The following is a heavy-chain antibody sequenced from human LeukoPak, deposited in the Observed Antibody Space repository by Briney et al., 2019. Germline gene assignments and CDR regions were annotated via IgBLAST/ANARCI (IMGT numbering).Heavy chain of an antibody. D-gene: IGHD2-2*01. V-gene: IGHV1-2*02. CDR3: ARAFYCSSTSCPSNSPYYYMDV. J-gene: IGHJ6*03. CDR1: GYTFTGYY. Sequence: ASVKVSCKASGYTFTGYYMHWVRQAPGQGLEWMGWINPNSGGTNYAQKFQGRVTMTRDTSISTAYMELSRLRSDDTAVYYCARAFYCSSTSCPSNSPYYYMDVWGEGTTVTVSS. CDR2: INPNSGGT.